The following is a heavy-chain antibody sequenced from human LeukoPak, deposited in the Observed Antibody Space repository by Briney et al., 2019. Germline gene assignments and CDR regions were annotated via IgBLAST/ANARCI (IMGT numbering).Heavy chain of an antibody. CDR1: GYTFTSYD. Sequence: GASVKVSCKASGYTFTSYDINWVRQATGRGLEWMGWMNPNSGNTGYAQKFQGRVTITRNTSISTAYMELSSLRSEDTAVYYCARRGTAIGFDYYYHYYMDGWGKGTTVTVSS. D-gene: IGHD5-18*01. V-gene: IGHV1-8*03. CDR3: ARRGTAIGFDYYYHYYMDG. CDR2: MNPNSGNT. J-gene: IGHJ6*03.